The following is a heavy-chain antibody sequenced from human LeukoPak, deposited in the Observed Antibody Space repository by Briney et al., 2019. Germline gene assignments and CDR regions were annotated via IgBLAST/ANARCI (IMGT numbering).Heavy chain of an antibody. V-gene: IGHV4-59*08. CDR3: ARHPFVESDYFDY. Sequence: SETLSLTCTVSGGSISSYYWSWIRQPPGKGLEWIGYIYYSGSTNYNPSLKSRVTISVVTSKNQFSLKLSSVTAADTAVYYCARHPFVESDYFDYWGQGTLVSVSS. CDR1: GGSISSYY. D-gene: IGHD5-24*01. J-gene: IGHJ4*02. CDR2: IYYSGST.